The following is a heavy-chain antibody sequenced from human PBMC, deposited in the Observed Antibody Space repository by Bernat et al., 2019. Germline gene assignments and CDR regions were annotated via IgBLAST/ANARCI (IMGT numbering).Heavy chain of an antibody. CDR3: ARGAESVAAYFDY. V-gene: IGHV1-46*01. D-gene: IGHD6-19*01. Sequence: QVHLVQSGAEVKKPGASVKVSCRASGYTFSTYYIHWVRQAPGQGLEWMGIINPSSGTTTYARKFQGRVTMTRGTSTSTVHMEVSSLRSDDTAVDYCARGAESVAAYFDYWGQGTLVTGSS. J-gene: IGHJ4*02. CDR2: INPSSGTT. CDR1: GYTFSTYY.